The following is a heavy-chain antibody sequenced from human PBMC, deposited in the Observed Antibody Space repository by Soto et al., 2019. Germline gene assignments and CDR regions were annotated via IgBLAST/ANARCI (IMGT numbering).Heavy chain of an antibody. V-gene: IGHV1-18*01. CDR1: GYTFTSYG. CDR3: ARVASQFGELPTL. CDR2: ISAYNGNT. Sequence: ASVKVSCKASGYTFTSYGISWVRQAPGQGLEWMGWISAYNGNTNYAQNLQGRVTMTTDTSTSTAYMELRSLRSDDTAVSYCARVASQFGELPTLWGQGTPVTFSS. D-gene: IGHD3-10*01. J-gene: IGHJ4*02.